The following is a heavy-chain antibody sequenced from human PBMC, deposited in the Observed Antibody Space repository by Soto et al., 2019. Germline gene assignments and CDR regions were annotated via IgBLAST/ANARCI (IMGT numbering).Heavy chain of an antibody. CDR1: GFTFNNYA. CDR2: ISGSGGST. V-gene: IGHV3-23*01. Sequence: PGGSLRLSCAASGFTFNNYAMNWVRQAPGKGLEWVSTISGSGGSTYYADSVKGRFTISRDNSKNTLYLQMNSLRVEDTAVYYCAKPHCSGGSCYYYYGMDVWGQGTTVTVSS. CDR3: AKPHCSGGSCYYYYGMDV. D-gene: IGHD2-15*01. J-gene: IGHJ6*02.